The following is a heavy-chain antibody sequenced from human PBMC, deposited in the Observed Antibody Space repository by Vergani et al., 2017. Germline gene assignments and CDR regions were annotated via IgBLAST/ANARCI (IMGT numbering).Heavy chain of an antibody. V-gene: IGHV4-39*07. CDR3: ARDARYFDWPSTNYFDY. CDR2: IYYSGRT. Sequence: QLQLQESGPGLVKPSETLSLTCTVSGGPISSSSYYWGWIRQPPGKGLEWIGSIYYSGRTYYNPSLKSRVTISVDTSKNQFSLKLSSVTAAVTAVYYCARDARYFDWPSTNYFDYWGQGTLVTVSS. CDR1: GGPISSSSYY. J-gene: IGHJ4*02. D-gene: IGHD3-9*01.